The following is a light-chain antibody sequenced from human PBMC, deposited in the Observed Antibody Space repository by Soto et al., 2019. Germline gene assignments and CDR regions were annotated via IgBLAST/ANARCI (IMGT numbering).Light chain of an antibody. Sequence: EIVLTQSPRTLSLYPGERATLSCRASQSLRSTSLAWYQQKPGQAPRLLIYGVSSRATGIPDRFSGSGSGTDFTLTISRLEPEDFAVYYCEQYGSSPRTFGQGTKVAIK. CDR3: EQYGSSPRT. J-gene: IGKJ1*01. CDR2: GVS. V-gene: IGKV3-20*01. CDR1: QSLRSTS.